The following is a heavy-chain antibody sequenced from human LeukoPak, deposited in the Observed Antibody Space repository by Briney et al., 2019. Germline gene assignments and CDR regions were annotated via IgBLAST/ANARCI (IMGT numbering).Heavy chain of an antibody. CDR1: GSTFSNAW. CDR3: ITLIWSSRTSWYADY. D-gene: IGHD2-2*01. Sequence: PGGSLRLSCAASGSTFSNAWMSWVRQAPGKGLEWVGRIKSKTDGGTTDYAAPMKGRFTISRDGSKDTLYLQMNSLRTEDTAVYYCITLIWSSRTSWYADYWGQGTLVTVSS. V-gene: IGHV3-15*01. J-gene: IGHJ4*02. CDR2: IKSKTDGGTT.